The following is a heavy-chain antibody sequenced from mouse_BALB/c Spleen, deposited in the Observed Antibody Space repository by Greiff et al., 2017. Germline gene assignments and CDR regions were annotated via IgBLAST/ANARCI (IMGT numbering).Heavy chain of an antibody. D-gene: IGHD2-1*01. CDR3: ARTYGKAMDY. CDR2: ISSGSSTI. CDR1: GFTFSSFG. J-gene: IGHJ4*01. Sequence: EVKVVESGGGLVQPGGSRKLSCAASGFTFSSFGMHWVRQAPEKGLEWVAYISSGSSTIYYADTVKGRFTISRDNPKNTLFLQMTSLRSEDTAMYYCARTYGKAMDYWGQGTSVTVSS. V-gene: IGHV5-17*02.